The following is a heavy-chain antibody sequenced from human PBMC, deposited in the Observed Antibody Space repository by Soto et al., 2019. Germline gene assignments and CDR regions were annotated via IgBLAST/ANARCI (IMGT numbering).Heavy chain of an antibody. Sequence: PGESLKISCKGSGYSFTTYWIGWVRQMPGRGLEWMGIIYPGVSVTRYSPSFQGQVTISADKSISTAYLQWSSLKASDTAVYFCARHSGYQRLRYGMDVWGQGTTVTVSS. D-gene: IGHD2-2*01. J-gene: IGHJ6*02. CDR2: IYPGVSVT. CDR1: GYSFTTYW. CDR3: ARHSGYQRLRYGMDV. V-gene: IGHV5-51*01.